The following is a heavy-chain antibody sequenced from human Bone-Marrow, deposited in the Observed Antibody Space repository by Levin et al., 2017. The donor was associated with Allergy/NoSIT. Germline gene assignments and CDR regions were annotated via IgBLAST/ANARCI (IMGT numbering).Heavy chain of an antibody. CDR2: IYHSGST. CDR1: GGSFSDYY. D-gene: IGHD2-15*01. Sequence: SETLSLTCAVHGGSFSDYYWGWIRQPPGEGLEWIGNIYHSGSTYYNPSLKSRVTISVDTSKNQFSLKVTSVTAADTAVYYCARTLGYCSGDSCYFYFDYWGRGTLVTVSS. CDR3: ARTLGYCSGDSCYFYFDY. J-gene: IGHJ4*02. V-gene: IGHV4-34*01.